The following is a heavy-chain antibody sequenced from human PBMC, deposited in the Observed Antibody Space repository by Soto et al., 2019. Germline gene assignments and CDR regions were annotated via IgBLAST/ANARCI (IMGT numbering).Heavy chain of an antibody. Sequence: QVQLVQSGAEVKKPGASVKVSCKASGYTFTSYGISWVRQAPGQGLEWMGWISAYNGNTNYAQKLQGRVTLTTDTSTSTVYMELRSLRSDDTAVYYCASSLLVGYGLEGESDWGQGTLVTGSS. CDR3: ASSLLVGYGLEGESD. V-gene: IGHV1-18*01. J-gene: IGHJ4*02. CDR2: ISAYNGNT. D-gene: IGHD5-18*01. CDR1: GYTFTSYG.